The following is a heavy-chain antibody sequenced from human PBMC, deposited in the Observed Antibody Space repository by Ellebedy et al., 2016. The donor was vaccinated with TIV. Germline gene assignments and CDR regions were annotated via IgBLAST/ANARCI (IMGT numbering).Heavy chain of an antibody. CDR2: INPNNGDT. D-gene: IGHD3-10*01. CDR1: GYTFTGYY. J-gene: IGHJ5*02. CDR3: TRDYFGSGRYSYNWFDP. V-gene: IGHV1-2*02. Sequence: AASVKVSCKASGYTFTGYYIHWVRQAPGQGLEWMGWINPNNGDTNYAQKFQGRVTMTRDASISTASMGLSRLRSDDTALYFCTRDYFGSGRYSYNWFDPWGHGALVTVSS.